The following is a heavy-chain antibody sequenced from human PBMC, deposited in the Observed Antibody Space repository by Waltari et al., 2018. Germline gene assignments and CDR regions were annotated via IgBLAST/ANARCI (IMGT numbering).Heavy chain of an antibody. D-gene: IGHD6-13*01. CDR1: GASTGVYY. CDR2: IYYTGET. Sequence: VQLQESGPGLVKTSGTLSLTCSVTGASTGVYYWSWLRQSPGTGLEWIGYIYYTGETTYNPSLNGRVTISQDTSKRQFSLTLNSVTAADTAVYYGATDVLAAADVTFFDHWGQGIRVSVSS. CDR3: ATDVLAAADVTFFDH. J-gene: IGHJ4*02. V-gene: IGHV4-59*01.